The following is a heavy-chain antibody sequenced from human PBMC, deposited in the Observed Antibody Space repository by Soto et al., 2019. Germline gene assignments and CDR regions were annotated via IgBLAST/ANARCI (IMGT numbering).Heavy chain of an antibody. V-gene: IGHV3-30*18. CDR3: AKDERREIQLTYLTYGLDV. Sequence: PGGSLSLSCGGSAFAFSSYGIHWVRPAPGKGLDWVAAIAYDGSAEYYTDSVKGRVTISRDNSKNMVFLQMNSLRAEDTAVYYCAKDERREIQLTYLTYGLDVWGQGTTVTVSS. CDR1: AFAFSSYG. J-gene: IGHJ6*02. CDR2: IAYDGSAE.